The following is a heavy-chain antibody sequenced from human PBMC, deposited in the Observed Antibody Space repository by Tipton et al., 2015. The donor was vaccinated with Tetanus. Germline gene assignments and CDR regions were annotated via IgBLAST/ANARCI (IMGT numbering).Heavy chain of an antibody. Sequence: TLSLTCSVSGGSISGSSYYWSWIRQPPGKALEWIGSIYYSGSTFYHPSLQSRVTISVDTSKNQFSLRLSSVTAADTAVDFCARPPPPYYDGPGSSLDYWGQGTPVTVSS. CDR1: GGSISGSSYY. CDR3: ARPPPPYYDGPGSSLDY. J-gene: IGHJ4*02. V-gene: IGHV4-39*01. D-gene: IGHD3-10*01. CDR2: IYYSGST.